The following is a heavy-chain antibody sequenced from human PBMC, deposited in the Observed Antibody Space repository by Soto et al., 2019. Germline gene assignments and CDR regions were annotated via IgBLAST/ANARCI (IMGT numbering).Heavy chain of an antibody. D-gene: IGHD1-20*01. J-gene: IGHJ6*02. V-gene: IGHV1-24*01. CDR3: ATAYTDYYYYGMDV. CDR1: GYTLTELS. Sequence: ASVKVSCKVSGYTLTELSMHWVRQAPGKGLEWMGGFDPEDGETIYAQKFQGRVTMTEDTSTDTAYMELSSLRSEDTAVYYCATAYTDYYYYGMDVWGQGTTVTVSS. CDR2: FDPEDGET.